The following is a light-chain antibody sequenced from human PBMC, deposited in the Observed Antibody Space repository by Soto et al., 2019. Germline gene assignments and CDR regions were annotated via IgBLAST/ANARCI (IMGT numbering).Light chain of an antibody. V-gene: IGLV1-40*01. CDR2: GNN. CDR1: SSNIGAGYD. CDR3: QSYDSRLSGYV. Sequence: QPVLTQPPSVSGAPGHRVTISCTGSSSNIGAGYDVHWYQQLPGTAPKLLIYGNNNRPSGVPDRFSGSKSGTSASLAITGLQAEDETDYFCQSYDSRLSGYVFGGGTKLTVL. J-gene: IGLJ3*02.